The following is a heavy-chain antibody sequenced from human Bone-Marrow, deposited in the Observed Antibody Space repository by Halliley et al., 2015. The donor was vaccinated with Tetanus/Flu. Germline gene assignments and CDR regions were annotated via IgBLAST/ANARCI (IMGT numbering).Heavy chain of an antibody. CDR3: VRDTFEYCRGGICYGPRS. V-gene: IGHV3-23*01. D-gene: IGHD2-15*01. Sequence: SLRLSCVGFNNYTMSWVRQAPGKGLEWDSSISESGDSAYYADSMKGRVIISRDNSKNTLYLQMNSLRAEDTAVYSCVRDTFEYCRGGICYGPRSCGQGSLVTVSP. J-gene: IGHJ5*02. CDR2: ISESGDSA. CDR1: NNYT.